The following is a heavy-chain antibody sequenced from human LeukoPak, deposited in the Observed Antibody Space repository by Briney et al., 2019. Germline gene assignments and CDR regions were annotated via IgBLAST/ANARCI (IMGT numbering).Heavy chain of an antibody. Sequence: GGSLRLSCADSGFTFSSNWMNWVRQAPGKGLVWVSRINTDGTTTTYADAVKGRFTISRDNAKSTLYLQMNSLRAEDTAVYYCARGQWASGFDYWGQGTLVTASS. V-gene: IGHV3-74*01. CDR2: INTDGTTT. J-gene: IGHJ4*02. CDR1: GFTFSSNW. CDR3: ARGQWASGFDY. D-gene: IGHD2-8*01.